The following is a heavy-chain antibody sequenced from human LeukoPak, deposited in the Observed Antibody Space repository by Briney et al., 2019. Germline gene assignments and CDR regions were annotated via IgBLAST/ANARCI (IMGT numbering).Heavy chain of an antibody. CDR2: IKQDGSET. CDR3: ARWTTVTTFDY. CDR1: RFTLSNYW. Sequence: GGSLRLSCAASRFTLSNYWMSWVRQAPGKGLEWVANIKQDGSETYYVDSVKGRFTISRDNAKNSLYLQMNSLRAEDTAVYYCARWTTVTTFDYWGQGTLVTVSS. J-gene: IGHJ4*02. D-gene: IGHD4-17*01. V-gene: IGHV3-7*01.